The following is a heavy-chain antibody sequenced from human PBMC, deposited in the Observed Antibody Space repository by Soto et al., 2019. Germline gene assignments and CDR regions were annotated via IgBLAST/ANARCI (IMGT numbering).Heavy chain of an antibody. CDR1: GGSISGSPYH. J-gene: IGHJ4*02. CDR2: IDDSGKV. Sequence: PSETLSLTCTVSGGSISGSPYHWGWIRQPPGKGLEWIGSIDDSGKVYYNPSLTGRATLLVDTSRNRFSLNLNSVTAADTAVYYCAIPPPIEVAGPDYWGQGTLVTVSS. D-gene: IGHD6-19*01. CDR3: AIPPPIEVAGPDY. V-gene: IGHV4-39*02.